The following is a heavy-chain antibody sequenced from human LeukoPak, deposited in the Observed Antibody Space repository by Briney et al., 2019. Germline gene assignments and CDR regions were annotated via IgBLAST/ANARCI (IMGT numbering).Heavy chain of an antibody. CDR2: ISGSGGST. CDR1: GFTFSSYA. J-gene: IGHJ4*02. V-gene: IGHV3-23*01. Sequence: GGSLRLSCAASGFTFSSYAMSWVRQAPGKVLEWVSAISGSGGSTYYADSVKGRFTISRANSKNTLYLQMNSLRAQHTAVYYCAKAYCGGDCYSPYYFDYWGQGTLVTVSS. D-gene: IGHD2-21*02. CDR3: AKAYCGGDCYSPYYFDY.